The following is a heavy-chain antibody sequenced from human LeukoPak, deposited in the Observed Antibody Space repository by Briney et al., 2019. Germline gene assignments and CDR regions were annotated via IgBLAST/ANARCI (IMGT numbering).Heavy chain of an antibody. V-gene: IGHV3-11*01. D-gene: IGHD3-10*01. CDR2: ISFSGSMI. Sequence: GGSLRLSCEASGFTFSDHYISWIRQAPGKGLEWVSWISFSGSMIKYADSVKGRFTISRDNAKNSLYLQMNSLRGEDAAVYYCARYEWNGSGSFDYWGQGTLVTVSS. J-gene: IGHJ4*02. CDR1: GFTFSDHY. CDR3: ARYEWNGSGSFDY.